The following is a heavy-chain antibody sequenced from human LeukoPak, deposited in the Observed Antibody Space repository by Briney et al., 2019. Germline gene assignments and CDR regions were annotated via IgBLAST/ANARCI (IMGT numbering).Heavy chain of an antibody. CDR3: ARDTVWFGEFLDAFDI. V-gene: IGHV3-30*04. CDR2: ISYDGSNK. Sequence: GRSLRLSCAASGFTFSSYAMHWVRQAPGKGLEWVAVISYDGSNKYYADSVKGRFTISRDNSKNTLYLQMNSLGAEDTAVYYCARDTVWFGEFLDAFDIWGQGTMVTVSS. CDR1: GFTFSSYA. J-gene: IGHJ3*02. D-gene: IGHD3-10*01.